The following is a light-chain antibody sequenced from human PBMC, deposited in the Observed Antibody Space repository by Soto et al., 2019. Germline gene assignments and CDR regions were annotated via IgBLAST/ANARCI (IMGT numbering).Light chain of an antibody. V-gene: IGLV1-40*01. CDR3: QSYDNTLSSSEVV. Sequence: QSVLTQPPSVSGAPGQRVTISCTGSSSNIGSGYDVHWYQQFPGTAPKLLIYGNNNRPSGVPDRFSGSKSGTSASLAITGLQAEDEADYYCQSYDNTLSSSEVVFGGGTQVNVL. CDR2: GNN. J-gene: IGLJ2*01. CDR1: SSNIGSGYD.